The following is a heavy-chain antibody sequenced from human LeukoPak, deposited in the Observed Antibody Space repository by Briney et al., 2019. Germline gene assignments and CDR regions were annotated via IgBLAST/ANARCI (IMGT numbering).Heavy chain of an antibody. CDR3: ANGKQQLVPSDY. Sequence: GGSLRLSCAASGFTFSSYAMSWVRQAPGKGLEWVSAISGSGGSTYYADSVKDRFTISRDNSKNTLYLQMNSLRAEDTAVYYCANGKQQLVPSDYWGQGTLVIVSS. CDR1: GFTFSSYA. J-gene: IGHJ4*02. V-gene: IGHV3-23*01. D-gene: IGHD6-13*01. CDR2: ISGSGGST.